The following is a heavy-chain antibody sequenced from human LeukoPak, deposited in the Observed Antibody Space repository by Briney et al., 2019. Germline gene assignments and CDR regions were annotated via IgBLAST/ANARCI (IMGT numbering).Heavy chain of an antibody. CDR1: GFTFSSYA. CDR3: AKSRPRADYYYDSSGEELGFWY. J-gene: IGHJ4*02. Sequence: GGSLRLSCAASGFTFSSYAMSWVRQAPGKGLEWVSGISFSGGTTYYADSVKGRFTISRDNSKNTLYLQMNSLRAEDTAVYYCAKSRPRADYYYDSSGEELGFWYWGQGTLVTVSS. CDR2: ISFSGGTT. D-gene: IGHD3-22*01. V-gene: IGHV3-23*01.